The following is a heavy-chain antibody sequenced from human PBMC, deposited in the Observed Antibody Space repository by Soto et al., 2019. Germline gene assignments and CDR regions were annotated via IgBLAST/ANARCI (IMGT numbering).Heavy chain of an antibody. CDR1: GVSISTADYY. V-gene: IGHV4-31*11. CDR3: ASTFYNLTSGPFVS. Sequence: SETLSLTCAVTGVSISTADYYWSWIRHHPGKGLEWIGYIYYSGTTYYYPSLESRLTISLDTSKNEFSLSLSSVTDADTAVYYCASTFYNLTSGPFVSWGQGTLVTVSS. J-gene: IGHJ4*02. CDR2: IYYSGTT. D-gene: IGHD1-26*01.